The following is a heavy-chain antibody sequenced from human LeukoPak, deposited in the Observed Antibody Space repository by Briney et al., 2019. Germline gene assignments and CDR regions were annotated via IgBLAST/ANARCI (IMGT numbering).Heavy chain of an antibody. V-gene: IGHV3-7*04. D-gene: IGHD3-22*01. CDR1: GFTFSSYW. CDR3: ARGRGPTSWYYYDSSSYYLAY. J-gene: IGHJ4*02. Sequence: GGSLRLSCAASGFTFSSYWMSWVRQAPGKGLEWVANIKQDGSEKYYVDSVKGRFTISRDNAKNSLYLQMNSLRAEDTAVYYCARGRGPTSWYYYDSSSYYLAYWGQGTLVTVSS. CDR2: IKQDGSEK.